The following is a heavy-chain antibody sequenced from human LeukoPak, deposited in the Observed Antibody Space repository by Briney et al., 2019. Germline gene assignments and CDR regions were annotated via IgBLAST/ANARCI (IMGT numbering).Heavy chain of an antibody. J-gene: IGHJ4*02. CDR1: GGSMSPYH. CDR3: ARAVSGRFDY. Sequence: PSETLSLTCTVSGGSMSPYHWGWIRQPPGKGLEWTGYIYYSGSTNYNPSLNSRITISVDTSKNQFSLRLSSVTAADTAIYYCARAVSGRFDYWGQGTLVTVSS. CDR2: IYYSGST. V-gene: IGHV4-59*08. D-gene: IGHD6-19*01.